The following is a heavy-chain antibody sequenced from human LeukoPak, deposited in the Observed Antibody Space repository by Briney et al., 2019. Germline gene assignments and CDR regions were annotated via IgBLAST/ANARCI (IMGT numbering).Heavy chain of an antibody. CDR1: GFTFSSHG. Sequence: GGSLRLSCAASGFTFSSHGMSRVRQAPGKGLEWVSGISGSGISTYYAESVKGWFTISRDNSKNTVYLQMNSLRAEDTAVYYCAKEGADLLWFGDNWFDPWGQGTLVTVSS. CDR3: AKEGADLLWFGDNWFDP. V-gene: IGHV3-23*01. D-gene: IGHD3-10*01. CDR2: ISGSGIST. J-gene: IGHJ5*02.